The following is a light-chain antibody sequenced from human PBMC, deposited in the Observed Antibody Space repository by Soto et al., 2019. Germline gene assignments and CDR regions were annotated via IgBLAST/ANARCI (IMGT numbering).Light chain of an antibody. V-gene: IGKV3-20*01. CDR2: GTS. CDR3: QQYGTSPWT. Sequence: EIVLTQSPSSLSCPPAERATLSCRASQSFSNTYLAWYQQKPAQPPRLLMYGTSTRSTGIPDRFIGSGSGTDFTLTITRLEPEDFAVYYCQQYGTSPWTFGQGTKVDIK. CDR1: QSFSNTY. J-gene: IGKJ1*01.